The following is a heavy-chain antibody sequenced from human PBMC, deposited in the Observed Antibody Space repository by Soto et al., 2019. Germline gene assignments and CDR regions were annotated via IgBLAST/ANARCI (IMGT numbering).Heavy chain of an antibody. Sequence: GASVKVSCKTSGYTFSKCGITWVRQAPGQGLEWMGWISAYNGNTNYAQKLQGRVTMTTDTSTSTAYMELRSLRSDDTAVYYCARDAPPEDYWGQGTMVTVSS. V-gene: IGHV1-18*01. J-gene: IGHJ4*02. CDR2: ISAYNGNT. CDR1: GYTFSKCG. CDR3: ARDAPPEDY.